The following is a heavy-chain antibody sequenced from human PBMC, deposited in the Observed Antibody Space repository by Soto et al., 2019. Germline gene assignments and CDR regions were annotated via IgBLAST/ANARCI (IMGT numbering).Heavy chain of an antibody. V-gene: IGHV1-46*01. D-gene: IGHD1-26*01. CDR2: INPICGST. CDR1: ADTFTSYF. Sequence: ASVKVSCKAPADTFTSYFIHWVRQAPGHGLEWMGIINPICGSTRVTEKYQLSITRTTTTTTSTVYMELRSLRCEDTAVYYCARSSGGGFGNIIEGYNWLDPWGQGTLVTVSS. CDR3: ARSSGGGFGNIIEGYNWLDP. J-gene: IGHJ5*02.